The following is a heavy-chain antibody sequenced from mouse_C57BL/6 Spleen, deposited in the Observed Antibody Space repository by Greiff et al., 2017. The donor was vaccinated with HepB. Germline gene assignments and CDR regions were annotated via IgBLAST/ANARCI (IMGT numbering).Heavy chain of an antibody. Sequence: EVNVVESGGDLVKPGGSLKLSCAASGFTFSSYGMSWVRQTPDKRLEWVATISSGGSYTYYPDSVKGRFTISRDNAKNTLYLQMSSLKSEDTAMYYCARQGDGSTGYYAMDYWGQGTSVTVSS. CDR1: GFTFSSYG. D-gene: IGHD1-1*01. V-gene: IGHV5-6*01. J-gene: IGHJ4*01. CDR2: ISSGGSYT. CDR3: ARQGDGSTGYYAMDY.